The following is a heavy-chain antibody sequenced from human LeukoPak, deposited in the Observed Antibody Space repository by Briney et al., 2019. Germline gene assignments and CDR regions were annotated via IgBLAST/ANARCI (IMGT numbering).Heavy chain of an antibody. V-gene: IGHV3-30*03. CDR2: ISWDGRNK. CDR1: GFTFSNYG. J-gene: IGHJ4*02. D-gene: IGHD2-2*01. CDR3: ASHLACGSTSCPPFDY. Sequence: GGSLRLSCVASGFTFSNYGIHWVRQAPGKGLEWVASISWDGRNKRYADSVTGRFTISRDNAKNSLYLQMNSLRAEDTAVYYCASHLACGSTSCPPFDYWGQGTLVTVSS.